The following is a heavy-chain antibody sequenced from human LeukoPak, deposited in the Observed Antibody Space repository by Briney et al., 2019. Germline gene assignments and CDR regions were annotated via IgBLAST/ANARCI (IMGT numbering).Heavy chain of an antibody. CDR2: INHSGST. J-gene: IGHJ5*02. Sequence: SETLSLTCAVYGGSFSGYYWSWIRQPPGKGLEWIGEINHSGSTNYNPSLKSRVTISADTSKRQFSLKLSSVTAADTAVYYCARGAGGYRFDPWGQGTLVTVSS. CDR3: ARGAGGYRFDP. CDR1: GGSFSGYY. V-gene: IGHV4-34*01. D-gene: IGHD1-1*01.